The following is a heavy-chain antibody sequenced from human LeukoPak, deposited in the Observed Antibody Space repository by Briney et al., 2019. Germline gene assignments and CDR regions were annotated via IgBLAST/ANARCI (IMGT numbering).Heavy chain of an antibody. CDR3: ARDWDY. Sequence: PSQTLSLTCTVSGDSISIGSYYWSWIRQPAGKGLEWIGHMNTTGSTKYNPSLKSRVTISVDRTNNQSALKLSSVTAADTAVYYCARDWDYWGPGTLVAVSS. CDR2: MNTTGST. CDR1: GDSISIGSYY. J-gene: IGHJ4*02. V-gene: IGHV4-61*09.